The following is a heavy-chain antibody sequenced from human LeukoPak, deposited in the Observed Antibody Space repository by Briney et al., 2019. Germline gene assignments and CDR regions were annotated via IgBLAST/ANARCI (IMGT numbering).Heavy chain of an antibody. CDR3: ATIGVRERYWDFSR. J-gene: IGHJ4*02. V-gene: IGHV1-2*02. D-gene: IGHD2-21*01. CDR1: GDTFNDYH. Sequence: ASVKVSCKAFGDTFNDYHVHWVRQAPGLGAQGLEWMGWVTPSSGWRRYSQRFQGRVAMTSDTSTNTVYMELTRLTSDDTGIYFCATIGVRERYWDFSRWGQGTLVTVSS. CDR2: VTPSSGWR.